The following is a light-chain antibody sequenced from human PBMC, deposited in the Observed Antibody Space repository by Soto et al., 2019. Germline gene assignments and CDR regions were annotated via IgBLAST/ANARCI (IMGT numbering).Light chain of an antibody. Sequence: EIVLTQSPATLSLSPGERATLSCRASQSVGNNLAWYQQKPGQAPGLLIYEASTRATGIPARFSGSGSGTDFTLTISSLEPEDSAVYYCQQHANWPLTFGGGTKVEIK. CDR2: EAS. J-gene: IGKJ4*01. V-gene: IGKV3-11*01. CDR3: QQHANWPLT. CDR1: QSVGNN.